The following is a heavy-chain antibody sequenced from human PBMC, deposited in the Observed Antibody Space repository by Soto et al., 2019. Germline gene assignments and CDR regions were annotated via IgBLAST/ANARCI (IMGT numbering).Heavy chain of an antibody. CDR1: GFTFSSYA. D-gene: IGHD6-19*01. CDR3: AKNHRSAVADNGESFDY. V-gene: IGHV3-23*01. CDR2: ISGSGGST. Sequence: PGGSLRLSCAASGFTFSSYAMSWVRQAPGKGLEWVSAISGSGGSTYYADSVKGRFTISRDNSKNTLYLQMNSLRAEDTAVYYCAKNHRSAVADNGESFDYWGQGTLVTVSS. J-gene: IGHJ4*02.